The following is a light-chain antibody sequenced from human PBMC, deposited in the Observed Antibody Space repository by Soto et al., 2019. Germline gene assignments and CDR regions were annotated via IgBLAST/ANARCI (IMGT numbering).Light chain of an antibody. CDR2: GAS. J-gene: IGKJ5*01. CDR1: QSVSSN. Sequence: EIVMTQSPATLSVSPGERATLSCRASQSVSSNLAWYQQKPGQAPRVVVYGASTRATGIPARFSGSGSGTEFTLTISGLQSEDFAVYYCQTYDNWPLFGQGTRLENK. CDR3: QTYDNWPL. V-gene: IGKV3-15*01.